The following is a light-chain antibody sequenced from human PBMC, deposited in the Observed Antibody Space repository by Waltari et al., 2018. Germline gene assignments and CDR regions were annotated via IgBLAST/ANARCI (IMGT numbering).Light chain of an antibody. V-gene: IGKV1-39*01. J-gene: IGKJ2*03. CDR1: ENVNNY. CDR2: KAS. Sequence: DIQVTQSPSSLSASVGDRVTITCRASENVNNYLNWYQQKPGKAPKLLIYKASTLQSGVPSRFSGSGSGTDYTFTISSLQSDDVATYFCQKGYDISYSFGQGTKVEIK. CDR3: QKGYDISYS.